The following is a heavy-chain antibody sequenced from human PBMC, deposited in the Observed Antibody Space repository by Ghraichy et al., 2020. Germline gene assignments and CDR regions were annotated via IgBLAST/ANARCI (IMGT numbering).Heavy chain of an antibody. Sequence: SETLSLTCTVSGGSISSYYWSWIRQPAGKGLEWIGRIYTSGSTNYNPSLKSRVTMSVDTSKNQFSLKLSSVTAADTAVYYCARNGYYYDSSGYYYYYGMDVWGQGTTVTVSS. CDR3: ARNGYYYDSSGYYYYYGMDV. V-gene: IGHV4-4*07. CDR2: IYTSGST. J-gene: IGHJ6*02. CDR1: GGSISSYY. D-gene: IGHD3-22*01.